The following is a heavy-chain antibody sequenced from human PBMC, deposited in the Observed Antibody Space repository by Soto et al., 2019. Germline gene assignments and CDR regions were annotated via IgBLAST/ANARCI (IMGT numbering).Heavy chain of an antibody. Sequence: ASVKVSCKASGYTFTSYGISWVRQAPGQGLEWMGWISAYNGNTNYAQKLQGRVTMTRDTSISTAYMELSRLRSDDTAVYYCARGRIRYFDWLGVDYWGQGTLVTVSS. CDR3: ARGRIRYFDWLGVDY. CDR1: GYTFTSYG. D-gene: IGHD3-9*01. J-gene: IGHJ4*02. V-gene: IGHV1-18*04. CDR2: ISAYNGNT.